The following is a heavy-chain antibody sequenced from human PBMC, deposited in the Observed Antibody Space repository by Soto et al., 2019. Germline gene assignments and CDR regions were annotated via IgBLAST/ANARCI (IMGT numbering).Heavy chain of an antibody. CDR1: GYTFTSYG. D-gene: IGHD2-15*01. J-gene: IGHJ5*02. CDR2: ISAYNGYS. Sequence: QVQLVQSGAEVKKPGASVKVSCKASGYTFTSYGIRWVRQAPGQGLEWMGWISAYNGYSRYTQHLQGRVTMTTDTSTSTAYLELRSLRSDDTAVYYWARDWYCSGGSCHDCFDPWGQGTLVTVSS. CDR3: ARDWYCSGGSCHDCFDP. V-gene: IGHV1-18*01.